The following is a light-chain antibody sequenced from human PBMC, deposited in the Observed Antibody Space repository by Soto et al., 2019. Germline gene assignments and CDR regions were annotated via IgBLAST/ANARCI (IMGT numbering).Light chain of an antibody. CDR1: TGAVTSGYY. Sequence: QTVVTQEPSLTVSPGGTVTLTCASSTGAVTSGYYPNRFQQKPGRAPRALIYSTNNQHSWTPARFSGSLLVGKAALTLSGVQPEDEAAYYCRLHYGGAQLVFGGGTKVTVL. CDR2: STN. CDR3: RLHYGGAQLV. J-gene: IGLJ2*01. V-gene: IGLV7-43*01.